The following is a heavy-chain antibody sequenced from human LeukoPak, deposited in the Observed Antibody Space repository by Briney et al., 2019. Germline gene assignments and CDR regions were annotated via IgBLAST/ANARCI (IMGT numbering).Heavy chain of an antibody. Sequence: GGSLRLSCAASGFTFSSYDMHWVRQATGKGLEWVSAIGTAGDTYYPGSVKGRFTISRENAKNSLYLQMNSLRAGDTAVYYCARDMSITTVRGVIILDAFDIWGQGTMVTVSS. CDR1: GFTFSSYD. CDR3: ARDMSITTVRGVIILDAFDI. D-gene: IGHD3-10*01. V-gene: IGHV3-13*01. CDR2: IGTAGDT. J-gene: IGHJ3*02.